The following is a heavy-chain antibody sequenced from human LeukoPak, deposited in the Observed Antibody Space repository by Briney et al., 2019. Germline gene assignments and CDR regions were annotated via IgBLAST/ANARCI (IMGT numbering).Heavy chain of an antibody. V-gene: IGHV1-8*03. Sequence: GASVKVSCKASGYTFTTYEINWVRQATGQGFEWLGWMNPDGGNTGYAQRFQGRVSITRNTSISTAYLELRSLRSEDTAVYYCARRSGWEYAFHVWGQGTMVTVSS. D-gene: IGHD1-26*01. CDR3: ARRSGWEYAFHV. CDR2: MNPDGGNT. J-gene: IGHJ3*01. CDR1: GYTFTTYE.